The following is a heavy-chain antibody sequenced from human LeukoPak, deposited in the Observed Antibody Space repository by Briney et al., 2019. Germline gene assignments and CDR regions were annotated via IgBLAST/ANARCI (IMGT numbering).Heavy chain of an antibody. J-gene: IGHJ4*02. CDR3: VRGLHEWDLRRDY. CDR1: GFTFNNYW. D-gene: IGHD1-26*01. V-gene: IGHV3-74*01. Sequence: PGGSLRLSCAASGFTFNNYWMHWVRQAPGKGLVWVSRINTDGSSTNYADSVEGRFTISRDNAKNTLFLYMNSLRVEDTAVYYCVRGLHEWDLRRDYWGQGTLVTVSS. CDR2: INTDGSST.